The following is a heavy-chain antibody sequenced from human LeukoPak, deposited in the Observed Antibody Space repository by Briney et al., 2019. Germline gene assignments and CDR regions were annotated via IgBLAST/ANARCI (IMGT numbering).Heavy chain of an antibody. Sequence: SQTLSLTCAISGDSVSSNSAAWNWIRQSPSRGLEWLGRTYYRSKWYNDYAVSVKSRITINPDTSKNQFSLQLNSVTPEDTAVHYCARAGHPWELGPFDIWGQGTMVTVSS. CDR3: ARAGHPWELGPFDI. CDR1: GDSVSSNSAA. CDR2: TYYRSKWYN. V-gene: IGHV6-1*01. D-gene: IGHD1-26*01. J-gene: IGHJ3*02.